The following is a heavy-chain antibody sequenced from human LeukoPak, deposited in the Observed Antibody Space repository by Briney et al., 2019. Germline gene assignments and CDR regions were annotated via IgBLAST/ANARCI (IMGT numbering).Heavy chain of an antibody. J-gene: IGHJ4*02. Sequence: GGSLRLSCAASGFTFSSYSMNWVRQAPGRGLEWVSSISSSSSYIYYADSVKGRFTISRDNAKNSLYLQMNSLRAEDTAVYYCARRYCSGGSCSHFDYWGQGTLVTVSS. CDR3: ARRYCSGGSCSHFDY. CDR2: ISSSSSYI. CDR1: GFTFSSYS. V-gene: IGHV3-21*01. D-gene: IGHD2-15*01.